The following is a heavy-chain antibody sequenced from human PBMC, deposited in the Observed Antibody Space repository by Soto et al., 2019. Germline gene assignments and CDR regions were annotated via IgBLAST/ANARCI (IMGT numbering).Heavy chain of an antibody. CDR2: INAGNGNT. CDR1: GYTFTSYA. Sequence: QVQLVQSGAEVKKPGASVKVSCKASGYTFTSYAMHWVRQAPGQRLEWMGWINAGNGNTKYSQKFQGRVTITRDTAASTAYMELSSLRSEDTAVYYCARTLVGATPADYWGQGTLVTVSS. J-gene: IGHJ4*02. CDR3: ARTLVGATPADY. V-gene: IGHV1-3*01. D-gene: IGHD1-26*01.